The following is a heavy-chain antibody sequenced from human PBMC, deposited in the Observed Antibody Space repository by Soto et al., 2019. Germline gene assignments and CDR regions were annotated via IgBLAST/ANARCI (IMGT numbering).Heavy chain of an antibody. D-gene: IGHD3-22*01. V-gene: IGHV6-1*01. CDR2: TYYRSKWYN. CDR3: ARGTYDSSGYMCNWFDP. Sequence: SQTLSLTCAISGDSVSSNSAAWNWIRQSPSRGLEWLGRTYYRSKWYNDYAVSVKSRITINPDTSKNQFSLQLNSVTPEDTAVYYCARGTYDSSGYMCNWFDPWGQGTLVTVSS. CDR1: GDSVSSNSAA. J-gene: IGHJ5*02.